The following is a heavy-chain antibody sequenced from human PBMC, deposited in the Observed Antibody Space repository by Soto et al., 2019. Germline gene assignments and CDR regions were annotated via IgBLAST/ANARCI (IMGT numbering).Heavy chain of an antibody. CDR3: ASPYSGYDYGY. D-gene: IGHD5-12*01. Sequence: QVQLQQWGAGLLKPSETLSLTCAVYGGSFSGYYWSWIRQPPGKGLEWIGEINHSGSTNYNPSLKSRVTISVDTSKNQFSLKLSSVTGADAAVYYCASPYSGYDYGYWGQGTLVTVSS. J-gene: IGHJ4*02. V-gene: IGHV4-34*01. CDR2: INHSGST. CDR1: GGSFSGYY.